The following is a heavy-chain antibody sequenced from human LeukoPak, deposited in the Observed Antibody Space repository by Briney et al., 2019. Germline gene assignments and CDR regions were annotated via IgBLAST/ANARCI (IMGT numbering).Heavy chain of an antibody. V-gene: IGHV4-59*01. CDR3: ARDCVYCSGLGDYYYMDV. J-gene: IGHJ6*03. CDR2: IYYSGST. Sequence: SETLSLTCTVSGGSISSYYWSWIRQPPGKGLEWIGYIYYSGSTNYNPSLKSRVTISVDTSKNQFSLKLSSVTAADTAVYYCARDCVYCSGLGDYYYMDVWGKGTTVTDSS. CDR1: GGSISSYY. D-gene: IGHD2-15*01.